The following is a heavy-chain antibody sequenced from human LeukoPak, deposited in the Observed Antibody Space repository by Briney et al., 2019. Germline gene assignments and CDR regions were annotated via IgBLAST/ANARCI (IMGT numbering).Heavy chain of an antibody. CDR2: ISGSTRTI. CDR3: ARDPLRWLQNNYYYYYMDV. V-gene: IGHV3-48*02. J-gene: IGHJ6*03. Sequence: GGSLRLSCAASGFTFSRSGMNWGREGPGKGLEWVSYISGSTRTIYDADSVKGRFTISRDNAKNSLYLQMNSLRDEDTAVYYCARDPLRWLQNNYYYYYMDVWGKGTTVTVSS. CDR1: GFTFSRSG. D-gene: IGHD5-24*01.